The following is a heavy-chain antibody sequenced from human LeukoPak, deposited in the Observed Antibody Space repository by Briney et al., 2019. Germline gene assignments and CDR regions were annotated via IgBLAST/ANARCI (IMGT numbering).Heavy chain of an antibody. CDR2: IIPIFGTA. CDR3: ARDLYIVVVPAAIMYFDL. V-gene: IGHV1-69*06. CDR1: GGTFSSYA. D-gene: IGHD2-2*01. Sequence: VASVKVSCKASGGTFSSYAISWVRQAPGQGLEWMGGIIPIFGTANYAQKFQGRVTITADKSTSTAYMELSSLRSEDTAVYYCARDLYIVVVPAAIMYFDLWGRGTLVTVSS. J-gene: IGHJ2*01.